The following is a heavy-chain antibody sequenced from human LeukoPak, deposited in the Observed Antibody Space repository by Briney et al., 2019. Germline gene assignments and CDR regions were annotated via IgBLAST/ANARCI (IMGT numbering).Heavy chain of an antibody. CDR1: GYSFINYW. V-gene: IGHV5-51*01. D-gene: IGHD6-19*01. CDR3: AILSSGWYYFDY. J-gene: IGHJ4*02. CDR2: IYPGDSDT. Sequence: GESLKISCKGSGYSFINYWIGWVRQMPGKGLEWMAIIYPGDSDTKYSPSFQGQVTISADKSITTAYLQWSSLKAPDTAMYYCAILSSGWYYFDYWGQGTLVTVSS.